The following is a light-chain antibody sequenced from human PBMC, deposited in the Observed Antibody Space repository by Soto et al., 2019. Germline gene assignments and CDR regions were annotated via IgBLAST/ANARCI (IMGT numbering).Light chain of an antibody. V-gene: IGKV3-20*01. Sequence: EIVLTQSPGTLSLSPGERATLSCRASQSVSSSYLAWYQQKPGQTPRLLIYGASSRATGIPDRFSGSGSGTDFTLTISRLEPEDFAVYDSQQFGNSPYTFGQGTKLDIK. CDR2: GAS. CDR3: QQFGNSPYT. CDR1: QSVSSSY. J-gene: IGKJ2*01.